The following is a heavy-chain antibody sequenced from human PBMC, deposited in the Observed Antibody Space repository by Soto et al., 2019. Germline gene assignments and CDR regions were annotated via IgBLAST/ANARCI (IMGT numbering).Heavy chain of an antibody. CDR3: ASAAGERTTHDY. CDR2: INPSGGST. Sequence: ASVKVSCKASGYTFTSYYMHWVRQAPGQGLEWMGIINPSGGSTSYAQKFQGRVTMTRDTSTSTVYMELSSLRSEDTAVYYCASAAGERTTHDYWGQGTLVTVSS. CDR1: GYTFTSYY. J-gene: IGHJ4*02. V-gene: IGHV1-46*01. D-gene: IGHD1-7*01.